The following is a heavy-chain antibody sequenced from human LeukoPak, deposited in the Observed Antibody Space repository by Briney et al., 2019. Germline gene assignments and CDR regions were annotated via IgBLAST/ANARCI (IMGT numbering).Heavy chain of an antibody. V-gene: IGHV3-9*01. CDR2: ISWNSGSI. J-gene: IGHJ2*01. CDR1: GFTFDDYA. Sequence: GGSLRLSCAASGFTFDDYAMHWVRQAPGKGLEWVSGISWNSGSIGYADSVKGRFTISRDNAKSSLYLQMNSLRAEDTALYYCAKDPTGSSGYYHWLWYFDLWGRGTLVTVSS. CDR3: AKDPTGSSGYYHWLWYFDL. D-gene: IGHD3-22*01.